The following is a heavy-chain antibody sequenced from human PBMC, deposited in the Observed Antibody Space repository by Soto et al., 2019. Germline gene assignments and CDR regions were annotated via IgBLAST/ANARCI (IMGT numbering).Heavy chain of an antibody. CDR1: GYTFTSYY. CDR2: INPSGGST. V-gene: IGHV1-46*01. D-gene: IGHD2-21*02. CDR3: AREVVVTAIRDDYYYYYGMDV. Sequence: GASVKVSCKASGYTFTSYYMHWVRQATGQGLEWMGIINPSGGSTSYAQKFQGRVTMTRDTSTSTVYMELSSLRSEDTAVYYCAREVVVTAIRDDYYYYYGMDVWGQGTTVTVSS. J-gene: IGHJ6*02.